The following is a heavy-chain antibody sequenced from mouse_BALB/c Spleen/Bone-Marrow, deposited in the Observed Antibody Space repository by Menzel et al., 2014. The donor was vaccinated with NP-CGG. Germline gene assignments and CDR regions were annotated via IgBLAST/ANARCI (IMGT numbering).Heavy chain of an antibody. CDR1: GYAFSSFW. D-gene: IGHD2-4*01. CDR2: IYPGDGDT. J-gene: IGHJ2*01. V-gene: IGHV1-80*01. CDR3: ARDDFGPDY. Sequence: QVQLQQSGAELVRPGSSVKISCKASGYAFSSFWMNWMKQRPGQGPEWIGQIYPGDGDTNHNGKFKGKATLTADMSSSTAYIQLSSLTSEDSAVYFCARDDFGPDYWGQGTTLTVSS.